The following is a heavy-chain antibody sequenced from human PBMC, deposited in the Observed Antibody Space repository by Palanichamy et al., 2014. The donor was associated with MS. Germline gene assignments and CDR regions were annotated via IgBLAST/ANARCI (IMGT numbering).Heavy chain of an antibody. J-gene: IGHJ5*02. CDR3: ATFDCTSGTCFLDP. D-gene: IGHD2-8*01. CDR1: GGSISSSGHH. CDR2: IYYTGST. V-gene: IGHV4-39*01. Sequence: QLQESGPGLVKPSETLSLTCTVSGGSISSSGHHWAWIRQPPGKGLEWIGHIYYTGSTHYNPSLKSRVTISVDTSKNQFSLKLSSLTAADTALYYCATFDCTSGTCFLDPRGQGTLVTVSS.